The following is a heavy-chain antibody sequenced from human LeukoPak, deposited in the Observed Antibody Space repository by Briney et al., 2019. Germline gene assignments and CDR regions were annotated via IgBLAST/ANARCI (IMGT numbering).Heavy chain of an antibody. Sequence: GGSLRLSCAASGFTFSSYAMSWVRQAPGRGLEWVSAISGSGGSTYYADSVKGRFTISRGNPKNTLYLQMNSLRAEDTAVYYCAKWFGELSGYFDYWGQGTLVTVSS. CDR2: ISGSGGST. V-gene: IGHV3-23*01. D-gene: IGHD3-10*01. CDR3: AKWFGELSGYFDY. J-gene: IGHJ4*02. CDR1: GFTFSSYA.